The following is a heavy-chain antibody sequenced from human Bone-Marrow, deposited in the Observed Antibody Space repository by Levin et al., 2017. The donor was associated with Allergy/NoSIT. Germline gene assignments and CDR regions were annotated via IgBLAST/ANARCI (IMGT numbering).Heavy chain of an antibody. J-gene: IGHJ4*02. CDR3: ARLSGAYDRFDFDF. Sequence: GASVKVSCAASGFTFNTYYMNWVRQAPGKGLEWVSSISSGSSHIYYADSVKGRFTVSRDNARNSLYLQMNSLRAEDTAVYYCARLSGAYDRFDFDFWGQGTLLTVSS. CDR2: ISSGSSHI. V-gene: IGHV3-21*01. D-gene: IGHD5-12*01. CDR1: GFTFNTYY.